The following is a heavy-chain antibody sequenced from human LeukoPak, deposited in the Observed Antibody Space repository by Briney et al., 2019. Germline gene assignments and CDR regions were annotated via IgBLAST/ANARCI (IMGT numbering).Heavy chain of an antibody. J-gene: IGHJ4*02. CDR2: ISSSSSTI. CDR1: GVTFSSYS. Sequence: AGSLRLSCAASGVTFSSYSMNWVRQAPGKGLEWVSYISSSSSTIYYADSVKGRFTISRDNAKNSLYVQMNSLKAEDTAVYSCARVGSAVAGTFFDSWGQGTLVTVSS. D-gene: IGHD6-19*01. V-gene: IGHV3-48*04. CDR3: ARVGSAVAGTFFDS.